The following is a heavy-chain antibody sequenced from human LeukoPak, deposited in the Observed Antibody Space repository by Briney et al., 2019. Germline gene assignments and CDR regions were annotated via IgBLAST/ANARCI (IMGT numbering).Heavy chain of an antibody. CDR1: GFIFSSYG. CDR2: IRYDGGIK. D-gene: IGHD2-2*02. V-gene: IGHV3-30*02. J-gene: IGHJ4*02. CDR3: ATHLYCYSASCYKADYYFDY. Sequence: GGSLRLSCAASGFIFSSYGMHWVRQAPGKGLEWVAFIRYDGGIKYYADSVKGRFTTSRDNSKNTLYLQMNSLRAEDTAVYYCATHLYCYSASCYKADYYFDYWGQGTLVTVSS.